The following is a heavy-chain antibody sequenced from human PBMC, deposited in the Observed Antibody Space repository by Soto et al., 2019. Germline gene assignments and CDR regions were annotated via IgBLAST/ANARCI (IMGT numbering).Heavy chain of an antibody. V-gene: IGHV1-69*13. CDR1: GCTFSSYA. Sequence: SVKVSCKASGCTFSSYAISCVRQAPGQGLEWMGGIIPIFGTANYAQKFQGRVTITADEPTSTAYMELSSLRSEDTAVYYCARDRPITMVRDYGMDVWGQGTTVTVSS. D-gene: IGHD3-10*01. J-gene: IGHJ6*02. CDR3: ARDRPITMVRDYGMDV. CDR2: IIPIFGTA.